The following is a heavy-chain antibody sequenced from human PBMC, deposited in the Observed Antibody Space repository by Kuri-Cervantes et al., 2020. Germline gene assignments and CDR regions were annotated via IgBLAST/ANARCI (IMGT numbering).Heavy chain of an antibody. D-gene: IGHD1-14*01. CDR3: AKVPTGPADAFDF. Sequence: GGSLRLSCAASGFTFSSYGMHWVRQAPGKGLEWVAVISYDGSNKYYADSVKGRFTISRDNSKNTLDLQMNGMRAEDTAVYYCAKVPTGPADAFDFWGQGTMVNV. CDR2: ISYDGSNK. CDR1: GFTFSSYG. J-gene: IGHJ3*01. V-gene: IGHV3-30*18.